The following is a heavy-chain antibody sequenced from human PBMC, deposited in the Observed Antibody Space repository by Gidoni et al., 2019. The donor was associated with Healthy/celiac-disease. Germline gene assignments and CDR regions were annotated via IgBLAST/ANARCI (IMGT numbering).Heavy chain of an antibody. J-gene: IGHJ5*02. V-gene: IGHV4-4*07. CDR3: ARDNYYYDSSGYPLGWFDP. Sequence: QVQLQESGPGLVTPSETLSLTCTVSGGSISSYYRSWIRQPAGKGLEWIGRIYTSGSTNYNPSLKSRVTMSVDTFKNQFSLKLSSVTAADTAVYYCARDNYYYDSSGYPLGWFDPWGQGTLVTVSS. CDR2: IYTSGST. D-gene: IGHD3-22*01. CDR1: GGSISSYY.